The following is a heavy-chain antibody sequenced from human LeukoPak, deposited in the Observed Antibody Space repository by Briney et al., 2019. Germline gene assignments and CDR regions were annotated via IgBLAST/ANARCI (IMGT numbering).Heavy chain of an antibody. CDR3: ARSDCSSTNCSSYYYYYMDV. CDR1: GFTVSSNY. J-gene: IGHJ6*03. D-gene: IGHD2-2*01. V-gene: IGHV3-53*01. Sequence: GGSLILSCAASGFTVSSNYMSWVRQAPGKGLEWVSVIYSGGSTYYADSVKGRFTISRDNSKNTLYLQMNSLRAEDTAVYYCARSDCSSTNCSSYYYYYMDVWGKGTTVTVSS. CDR2: IYSGGST.